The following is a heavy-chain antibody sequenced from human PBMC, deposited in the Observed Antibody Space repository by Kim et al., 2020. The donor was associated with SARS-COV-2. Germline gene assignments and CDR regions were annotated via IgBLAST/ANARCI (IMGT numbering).Heavy chain of an antibody. CDR1: GFTFSSYE. D-gene: IGHD3-3*01. CDR2: ISSSGSTI. J-gene: IGHJ6*01. V-gene: IGHV3-48*03. Sequence: GGSLRLPCAASGFTFSSYEMNWVRQAPGKGLEWVFYISSSGSTIYYADSVKGRSIISRDNAKNSPYLQMNSLRAEDTAVYYCARGSGAYDSWSASPPDV. CDR3: ARGSGAYDSWSASPPDV.